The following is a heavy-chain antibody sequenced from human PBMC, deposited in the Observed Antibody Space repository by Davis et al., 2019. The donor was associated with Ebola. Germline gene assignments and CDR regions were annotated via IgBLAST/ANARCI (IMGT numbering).Heavy chain of an antibody. CDR1: GGSVSSGSYY. V-gene: IGHV4-61*01. CDR2: IYYSGST. CDR3: ARANYSPYYYYYYGMDV. J-gene: IGHJ6*02. Sequence: SETLSLTCTVSGGSVSSGSYYWSWIRQPPGKGLEWIGYIYYSGSTNYNPSLKSRVTISVDTSKNQFSLKLSSVTAAVTAVYYCARANYSPYYYYYYGMDVWGQGTTVTVSS. D-gene: IGHD4-11*01.